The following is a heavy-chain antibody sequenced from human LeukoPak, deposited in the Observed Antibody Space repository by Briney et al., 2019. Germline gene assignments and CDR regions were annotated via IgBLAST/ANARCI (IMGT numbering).Heavy chain of an antibody. D-gene: IGHD3-10*01. Sequence: GGSLRLSCAASGFTFSSYNMNWVRQAPGKGLEWVSDISSSGSTIYFADSVKGRFAISRDNAKNSLYLRMNSLRDEDTAVYYCARLEYYYVSGNYYKLFDYWGQGTLVTVCS. CDR1: GFTFSSYN. CDR2: ISSSGSTI. V-gene: IGHV3-48*02. J-gene: IGHJ4*02. CDR3: ARLEYYYVSGNYYKLFDY.